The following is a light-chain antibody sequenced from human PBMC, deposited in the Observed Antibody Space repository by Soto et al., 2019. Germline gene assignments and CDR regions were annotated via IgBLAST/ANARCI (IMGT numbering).Light chain of an antibody. Sequence: QAVVTQPPSVSGAPGQRVTISCTGSTSNTGAGYDVHWYRHLPGTAPKLLIYANNNRPSGVPDRFSGSKSGTSASLAITGLQAEDEADYYCQSFDSSLSGWVFGGGTKVTVL. V-gene: IGLV1-40*01. CDR1: TSNTGAGYD. CDR3: QSFDSSLSGWV. J-gene: IGLJ3*02. CDR2: ANN.